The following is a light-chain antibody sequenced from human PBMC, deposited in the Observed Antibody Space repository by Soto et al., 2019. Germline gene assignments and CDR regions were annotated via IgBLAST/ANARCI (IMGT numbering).Light chain of an antibody. V-gene: IGLV2-8*01. Sequence: QSVLTQPPSASGSPGQSVTISCTGTSSDVGDYTYVSWYQQHPGKAPKLMISEVSKRPSGVPDRFSGSKSGNTASLTVSGLQAEDEADYYCSSYAGXHNVGFVFGTGTKVTVL. CDR1: SSDVGDYTY. CDR3: SSYAGXHNVGFV. J-gene: IGLJ1*01. CDR2: EVS.